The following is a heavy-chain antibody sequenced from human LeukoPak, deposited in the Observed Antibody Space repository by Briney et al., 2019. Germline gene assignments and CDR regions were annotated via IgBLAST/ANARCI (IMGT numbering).Heavy chain of an antibody. CDR2: INEDGSQK. CDR1: GFSFSTFG. V-gene: IGHV3-7*01. Sequence: GGSLRLSCAASGFSFSTFGMTWGRKAPGRGPEWVANINEDGSQKYYVDSVKGRFTISRDNGKNSLYLEMNSLRADDTAVYFCVQGGHFDFWGQGAPVTVSS. J-gene: IGHJ4*02. CDR3: VQGGHFDF. D-gene: IGHD3-16*01.